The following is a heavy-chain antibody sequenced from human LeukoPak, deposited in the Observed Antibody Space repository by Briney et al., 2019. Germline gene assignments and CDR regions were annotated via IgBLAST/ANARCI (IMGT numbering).Heavy chain of an antibody. J-gene: IGHJ3*02. CDR1: GYTFTGHY. V-gene: IGHV1-2*02. D-gene: IGHD5-12*01. CDR2: IYPKSGGT. CDR3: VRDGYSGGAFDI. Sequence: VKVSCKASGYTFTGHYVHWVRQAPGQGLEWMGWIYPKSGGTNYAQKFQTRVTMTRDTSVTTAYMELNILKSDDTAVYYCVRDGYSGGAFDIWGQGTMVTVSS.